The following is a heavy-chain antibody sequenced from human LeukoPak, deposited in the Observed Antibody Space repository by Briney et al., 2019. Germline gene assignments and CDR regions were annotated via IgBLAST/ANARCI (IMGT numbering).Heavy chain of an antibody. V-gene: IGHV1-18*01. Sequence: ASVKVSYKASGYTFTSYGISWVRQAPGQGREWMGWISAYNGNTNYAQKLQGRVTMTTHTSTSTAYMELRSLRSDDTAVYYCARRYCSGGSCYLAYWGQGTLVTVSS. CDR3: ARRYCSGGSCYLAY. CDR2: ISAYNGNT. CDR1: GYTFTSYG. J-gene: IGHJ4*02. D-gene: IGHD2-15*01.